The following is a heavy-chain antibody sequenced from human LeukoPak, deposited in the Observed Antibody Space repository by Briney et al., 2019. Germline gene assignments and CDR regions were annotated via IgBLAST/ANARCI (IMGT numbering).Heavy chain of an antibody. CDR3: ARDPYFGVLGSPYYYMDV. D-gene: IGHD3-3*01. CDR1: GYTFTSYS. V-gene: IGHV1-46*01. Sequence: GASVKVSCKASGYTFTSYSIHWVRQAPGQGLEWMGIIDPSGSSTSYAQKFQGRVTLTRDTSTSTVYMELSSLRSEDTAVYYCARDPYFGVLGSPYYYMDVWGKGTAVTVSS. CDR2: IDPSGSST. J-gene: IGHJ6*03.